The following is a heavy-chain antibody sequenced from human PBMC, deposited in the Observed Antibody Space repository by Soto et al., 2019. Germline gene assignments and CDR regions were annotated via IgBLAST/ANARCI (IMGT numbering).Heavy chain of an antibody. D-gene: IGHD3-3*01. CDR1: GYTFTSHG. V-gene: IGHV1-18*04. J-gene: IGHJ6*02. CDR3: ARDLKTYYDFWSGYRTRTTYGMDV. Sequence: ASVKVSCKASGYTFTSHGISWVRQAPGQGLEWMGWISAYNGNTNYAQKLQGRVTMTTDTSTSTAYMELRSLRSDDTAVYYCARDLKTYYDFWSGYRTRTTYGMDVWGQGTTVTVSS. CDR2: ISAYNGNT.